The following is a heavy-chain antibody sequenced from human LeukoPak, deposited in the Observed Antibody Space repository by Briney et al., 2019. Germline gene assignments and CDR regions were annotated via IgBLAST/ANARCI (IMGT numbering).Heavy chain of an antibody. D-gene: IGHD1-26*01. V-gene: IGHV3-48*02. CDR1: GFTFSVYW. J-gene: IGHJ4*02. CDR2: ISSSSSTI. Sequence: PGGSLRLSCVASGFTFSVYWMSWVRQAPGKGLEWVSYISSSSSTIYYADSVKGRFTISRDNAKNSLYLQMNSLRDEDTAVYYCARGIYSGSYYFDCWGQGTLVTVSS. CDR3: ARGIYSGSYYFDC.